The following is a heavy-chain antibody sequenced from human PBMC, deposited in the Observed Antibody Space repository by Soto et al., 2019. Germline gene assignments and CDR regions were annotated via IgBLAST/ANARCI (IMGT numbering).Heavy chain of an antibody. CDR3: ARAIIGGLVEAALPDLDY. V-gene: IGHV1-69*01. Sequence: QVQLVQSGAELKKPGSSVKVSCKASGGTFISYAITCVRQAPGQGLEWMGGIHMSGRPHYPQKFQGRVTIPADDSTSTVYRESGSLLSPSTAVSYGARAIIGGLVEAALPDLDYLCQKSGVTV. J-gene: IGHJ4*02. CDR1: GGTFISYA. D-gene: IGHD3-16*01. CDR2: IHMSGRP.